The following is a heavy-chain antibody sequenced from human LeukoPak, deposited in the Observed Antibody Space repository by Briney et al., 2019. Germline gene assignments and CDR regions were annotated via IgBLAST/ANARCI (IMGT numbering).Heavy chain of an antibody. D-gene: IGHD2-2*01. Sequence: ASVKVSCKASGYTFTSYDINWVRQATGQGLEWMGWMNPTSGNTGYAQKFQGRVTMTRNTSISTAYMELSSLRSEDTAFYYCARGRYCSSTSCQGSWFDPWGQGTLVTVSS. J-gene: IGHJ5*02. CDR2: MNPTSGNT. CDR1: GYTFTSYD. V-gene: IGHV1-8*01. CDR3: ARGRYCSSTSCQGSWFDP.